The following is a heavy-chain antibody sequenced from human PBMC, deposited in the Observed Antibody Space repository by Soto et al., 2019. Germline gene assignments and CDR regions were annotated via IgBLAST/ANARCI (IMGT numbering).Heavy chain of an antibody. CDR1: GGSFGGYY. CDR2: INHSGST. Sequence: QVQLQQWGAGLLKPSETLSLTCAVYGGSFGGYYWSWIRQPPGKGLEWIGEINHSGSTNYNPSLKCRVTISVDTSKNQFSLKLSSVTAADTAVYYCARRAKGGYFDLWGRGTLVTVSS. D-gene: IGHD3-16*01. CDR3: ARRAKGGYFDL. J-gene: IGHJ2*01. V-gene: IGHV4-34*01.